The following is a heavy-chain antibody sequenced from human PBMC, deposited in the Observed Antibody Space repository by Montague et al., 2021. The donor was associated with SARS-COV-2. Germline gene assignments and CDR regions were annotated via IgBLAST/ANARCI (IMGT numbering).Heavy chain of an antibody. J-gene: IGHJ3*02. CDR3: TRDYRSIVGDGLDI. Sequence: SLRLSCAASGFTFSNYDMNWVRQAPGKGPEWISHISTSAYTTSYAGSVKGRFTIFRGNGKNSLYLQMNSLRVEDTAVYYCTRDYRSIVGDGLDIWGQGTKVTVSS. CDR1: GFTFSNYD. CDR2: ISTSAYTT. D-gene: IGHD3-16*02. V-gene: IGHV3-48*03.